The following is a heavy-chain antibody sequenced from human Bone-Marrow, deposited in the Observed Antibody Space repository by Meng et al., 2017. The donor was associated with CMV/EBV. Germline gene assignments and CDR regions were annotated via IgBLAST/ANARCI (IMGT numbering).Heavy chain of an antibody. Sequence: GESLKISCIGSGFTFSRHAINWVRQAPGKGLEWVSVISGSSANIFYSGSVKGRFTTSRDNSKNTLYLEMNSLRAEDTAVYYCAKDLRGYDFSEFDYWGQGTLVTVSS. V-gene: IGHV3-23*01. CDR2: ISGSSANI. J-gene: IGHJ4*02. CDR1: GFTFSRHA. CDR3: AKDLRGYDFSEFDY. D-gene: IGHD3-3*01.